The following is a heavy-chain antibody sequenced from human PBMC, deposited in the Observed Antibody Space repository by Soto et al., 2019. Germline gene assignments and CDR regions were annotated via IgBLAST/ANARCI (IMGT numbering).Heavy chain of an antibody. D-gene: IGHD2-15*01. J-gene: IGHJ4*02. CDR2: IYYSGST. V-gene: IGHV4-59*01. CDR1: GGSISSYY. CDR3: ARGLVYCSGGSCYLYYFDY. Sequence: QVQLQESGPGLVKPSETLSLTCTVSGGSISSYYWSWIRQPPGKGLVWIGYIYYSGSTNYNPSLKSRVTISVDTSKNQFSLKLSSVTAADTAVYYCARGLVYCSGGSCYLYYFDYWGQGTLVTVSS.